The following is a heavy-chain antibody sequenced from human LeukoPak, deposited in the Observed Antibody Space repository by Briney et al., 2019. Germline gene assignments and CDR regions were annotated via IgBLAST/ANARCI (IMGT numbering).Heavy chain of an antibody. D-gene: IGHD3/OR15-3a*01. J-gene: IGHJ4*02. Sequence: SETLSLPCTVSGVSIISSNSYWGWIRQPPGKGLEWTGSIYYTGNTYYNASLKSRVTISIDTSKHHISLRLTSVTARDTAMYYCARQTGSGLFTLPGGQGTLVTVS. CDR1: GVSIISSNSY. CDR3: ARQTGSGLFTLP. V-gene: IGHV4-39*01. CDR2: IYYTGNT.